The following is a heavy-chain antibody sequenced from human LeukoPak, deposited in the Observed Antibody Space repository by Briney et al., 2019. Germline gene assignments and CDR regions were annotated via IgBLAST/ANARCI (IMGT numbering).Heavy chain of an antibody. CDR2: ISWNSGSI. Sequence: GRSLRLSCAASGFTFDDYAMHWVRQAPGKGLEWVSGISWNSGSIGYADSVKGRFTISRDNAKNSLYLQMNSLRAEDMALYYCAKDRYGDPRRSFDYWGQGTLVTVSS. J-gene: IGHJ4*02. CDR1: GFTFDDYA. CDR3: AKDRYGDPRRSFDY. V-gene: IGHV3-9*03. D-gene: IGHD4-17*01.